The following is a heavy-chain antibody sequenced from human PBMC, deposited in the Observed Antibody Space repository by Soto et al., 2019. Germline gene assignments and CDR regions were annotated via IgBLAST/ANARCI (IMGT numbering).Heavy chain of an antibody. J-gene: IGHJ6*02. D-gene: IGHD6-13*01. V-gene: IGHV3-21*01. Sequence: PGGSLRLSCAASGFTFSSYSMNWVRQAPGKGLEWVSSISSSSSYIYYADSVKGRFTISRDNAKNSLYLQMNSLRAEDTAVYYCARDRVAAAGTPDGMDVWGQGTTVTVSS. CDR3: ARDRVAAAGTPDGMDV. CDR2: ISSSSSYI. CDR1: GFTFSSYS.